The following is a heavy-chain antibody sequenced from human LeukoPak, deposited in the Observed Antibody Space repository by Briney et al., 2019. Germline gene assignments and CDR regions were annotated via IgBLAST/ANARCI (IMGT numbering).Heavy chain of an antibody. CDR2: ISSSSSYI. V-gene: IGHV3-21*01. J-gene: IGHJ4*02. CDR3: ASMIVFDY. Sequence: GGSLRLSCAASGFTFSSYGMHWVRQAPGKGLEWVSSISSSSSYIYYADSVKGRFTISRDNAKNSLYLQMNSLRAEDTAVYYCASMIVFDYWGQGTLVTVSS. CDR1: GFTFSSYG. D-gene: IGHD3-22*01.